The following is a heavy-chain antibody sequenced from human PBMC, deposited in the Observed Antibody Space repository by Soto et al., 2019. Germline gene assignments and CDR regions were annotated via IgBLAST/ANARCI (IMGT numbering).Heavy chain of an antibody. CDR3: ARTSDRGFRDWFDP. D-gene: IGHD2-21*01. J-gene: IGHJ5*02. V-gene: IGHV4-31*01. CDR1: GGSINGGGYH. CDR2: IYYRGNT. Sequence: SGTLSLTSIFSGGSINGGGYHWTWIRQHPEKGLEWIGYIYYRGNTYYNPSLRSPLTISVAKTKNQLSLNLTSVTATDTDVYYCARTSDRGFRDWFDPWGQGTLVTVSS.